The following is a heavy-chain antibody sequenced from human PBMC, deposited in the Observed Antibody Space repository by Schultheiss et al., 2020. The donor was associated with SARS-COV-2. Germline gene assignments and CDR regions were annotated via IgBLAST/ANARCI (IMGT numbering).Heavy chain of an antibody. V-gene: IGHV1-69*13. Sequence: SVKVSCKASGGTFSSYAISWVRQAPGQGLEWMGGIIPIFGTANYAQKFQGRVTITADESTSTAYMELSSLRSEDTAVYYCSREPSVGYYFDYWGQGTMVTVSS. CDR1: GGTFSSYA. CDR2: IIPIFGTA. CDR3: SREPSVGYYFDY. D-gene: IGHD5/OR15-5a*01. J-gene: IGHJ4*02.